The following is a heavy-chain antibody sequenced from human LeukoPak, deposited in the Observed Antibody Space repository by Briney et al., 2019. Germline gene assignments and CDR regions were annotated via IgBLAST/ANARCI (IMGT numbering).Heavy chain of an antibody. CDR3: AELGITMIGGV. V-gene: IGHV3-23*01. CDR1: GFTFSSYA. Sequence: GGSLRLSCAASGFTFSSYAMNWVRQAPGKGLEWASSISGSGGRTYYADSVKGRLTISRDNSKNTLYLQMNSLRAEDTAVYYCAELGITMIGGVWGKGTTVTISS. J-gene: IGHJ6*04. D-gene: IGHD3-10*02. CDR2: ISGSGGRT.